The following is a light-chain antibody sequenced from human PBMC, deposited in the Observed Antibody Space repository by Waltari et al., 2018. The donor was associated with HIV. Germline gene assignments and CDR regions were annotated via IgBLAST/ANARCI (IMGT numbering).Light chain of an antibody. CDR1: EDVRNF. J-gene: IGKJ2*01. CDR2: AAS. V-gene: IGKV1-27*01. Sequence: DIQLTQSPSSVSASVGDIVTITCRASEDVRNFLAWYQQKPGRVPSLLIYAASTLHAGVASRFSGSGSGTDFTLTIDSLQPEDVATYYCQNYNSAPRTFGPGTKLEI. CDR3: QNYNSAPRT.